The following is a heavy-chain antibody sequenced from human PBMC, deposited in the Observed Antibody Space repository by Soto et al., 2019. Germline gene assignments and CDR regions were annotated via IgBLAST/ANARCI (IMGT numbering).Heavy chain of an antibody. CDR1: GDTFDFYS. CDR2: VNPIVRMS. Sequence: QVQLVQSGAEVKRRGSSLMVSCKASGDTFDFYSINWVRQAPGRGLEWMGRVNPIVRMSNYAQKFQGRVTMTADRSTSTAYMELSSLRSEDTAFYYCASSYGSGYRAFDYWGQGALVTVSS. V-gene: IGHV1-69*02. CDR3: ASSYGSGYRAFDY. D-gene: IGHD3-10*01. J-gene: IGHJ4*02.